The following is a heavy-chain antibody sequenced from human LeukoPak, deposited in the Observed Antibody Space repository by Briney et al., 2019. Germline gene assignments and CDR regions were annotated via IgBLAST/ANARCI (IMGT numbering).Heavy chain of an antibody. J-gene: IGHJ6*02. CDR1: GYTFTGYY. CDR3: ARDRALLWFGELFVDGMDV. CDR2: INPNSGGT. Sequence: GASVKVSCKASGYTFTGYYMHWVRQAPGQGLEWMGWINPNSGGTNYAQKFQGRVTMTRDTSISTAYMELSRLRSDDTAVYYCARDRALLWFGELFVDGMDVWGQGTTVTVSS. V-gene: IGHV1-2*02. D-gene: IGHD3-10*01.